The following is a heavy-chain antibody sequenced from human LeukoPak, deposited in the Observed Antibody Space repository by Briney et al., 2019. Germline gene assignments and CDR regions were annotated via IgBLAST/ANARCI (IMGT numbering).Heavy chain of an antibody. CDR3: ARGVVVVAATLDAFDI. V-gene: IGHV5-51*01. D-gene: IGHD2-15*01. Sequence: GESLKISCKGSGYSFTSCWIGWVRQMPGKGLEWMGIIYPGDSDTRYSPSFQGQVTISADKFISTAYLQWSSLKASDTAMYYCARGVVVVAATLDAFDIWGQGTMVTVSS. CDR1: GYSFTSCW. J-gene: IGHJ3*02. CDR2: IYPGDSDT.